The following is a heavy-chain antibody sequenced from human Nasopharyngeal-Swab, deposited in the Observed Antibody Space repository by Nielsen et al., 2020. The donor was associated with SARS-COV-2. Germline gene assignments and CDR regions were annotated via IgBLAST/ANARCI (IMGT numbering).Heavy chain of an antibody. CDR3: ARGIEYSSSSWFEY. J-gene: IGHJ4*02. D-gene: IGHD6-6*01. CDR2: IFPLYGSV. Sequence: SVKVSCKTSGGTLTTYSIAWVRQAPGQGLEWMGRIFPLYGSVDYAQRFQGRVPITADESTNTAHMELSSLRSEDTAMYYCARGIEYSSSSWFEYWGQGTLVTVSS. V-gene: IGHV1-69*13. CDR1: GGTLTTYS.